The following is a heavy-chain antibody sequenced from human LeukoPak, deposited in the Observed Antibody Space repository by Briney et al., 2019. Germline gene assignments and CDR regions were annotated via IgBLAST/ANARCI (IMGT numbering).Heavy chain of an antibody. CDR1: GDTFSSYA. CDR2: IIPIFGTA. J-gene: IGHJ6*03. V-gene: IGHV1-69*05. Sequence: SVKVSCKASGDTFSSYAISWVRQAPGQGLEWMGGIIPIFGTANYAQKFQGRVTITTDESTGTAYMELSSLRSEDTAVYYCARDHVPYYYMDVWGKGTTVTVSS. D-gene: IGHD2-2*01. CDR3: ARDHVPYYYMDV.